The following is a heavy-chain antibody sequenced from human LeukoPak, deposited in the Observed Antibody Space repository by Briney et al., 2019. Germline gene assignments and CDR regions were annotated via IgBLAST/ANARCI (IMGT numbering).Heavy chain of an antibody. D-gene: IGHD6-6*01. V-gene: IGHV3-74*01. J-gene: IGHJ4*02. CDR2: ISPTGSTT. CDR1: GFTVSNNY. Sequence: QPGGSLRLSCAASGFTVSNNYMSWVRQAPGKGLVWVSRISPTGSTTSYADSVKGRFTVSRDNAKNTLYLQVNNLRAEDTAVYYCARGPNSNWSGLDFWGQETLVTVSS. CDR3: ARGPNSNWSGLDF.